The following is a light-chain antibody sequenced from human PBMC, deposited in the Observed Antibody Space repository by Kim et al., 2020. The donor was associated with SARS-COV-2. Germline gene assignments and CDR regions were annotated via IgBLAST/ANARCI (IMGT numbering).Light chain of an antibody. Sequence: QRVTISCTGTSSNIGADNGVHWYHHIPGTAPKLLIYVNNNRPSGVPDRFSGSKSGTSASLAITGLQAEDEADYYCQSYDSSLRGVIFGGGTQLTVL. CDR3: QSYDSSLRGVI. V-gene: IGLV1-40*01. J-gene: IGLJ2*01. CDR2: VNN. CDR1: SSNIGADNG.